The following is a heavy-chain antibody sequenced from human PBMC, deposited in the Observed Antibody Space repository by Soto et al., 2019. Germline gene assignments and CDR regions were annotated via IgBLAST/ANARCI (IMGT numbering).Heavy chain of an antibody. Sequence: GGSLRLSCAASGFTYSNYAMNWVRQAPGKGLEWVSAISGSGASTLYADSVKGRFTVSRDKSKSTLYLQMNSLRADDAAVYYCAKPGDFWSGYHYFHYGLDVWGQGTTVTISS. V-gene: IGHV3-23*01. J-gene: IGHJ6*02. CDR2: ISGSGAST. CDR3: AKPGDFWSGYHYFHYGLDV. D-gene: IGHD3-3*01. CDR1: GFTYSNYA.